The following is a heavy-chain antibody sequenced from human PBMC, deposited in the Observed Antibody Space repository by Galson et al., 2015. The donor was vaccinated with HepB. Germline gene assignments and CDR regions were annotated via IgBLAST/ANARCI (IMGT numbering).Heavy chain of an antibody. CDR3: ARDWTGSYCDY. J-gene: IGHJ4*02. Sequence: SLRLSCAASGFPFGDYYMNWIRQAPGKGLDWVSFISSSGSTMYYADSVKGRFTISRDNAKNSLYLQMNSLTAEDTAVYYCARDWTGSYCDYWGQGTLVTVSS. D-gene: IGHD3/OR15-3a*01. CDR2: ISSSGSTM. V-gene: IGHV3-11*01. CDR1: GFPFGDYY.